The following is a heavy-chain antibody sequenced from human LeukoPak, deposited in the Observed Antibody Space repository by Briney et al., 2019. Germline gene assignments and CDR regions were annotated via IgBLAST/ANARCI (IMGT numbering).Heavy chain of an antibody. J-gene: IGHJ4*02. CDR2: MNPNSGNT. CDR1: GYTFTSYD. V-gene: IGHV1-8*01. CDR3: ARGPFHSSSWYKHPFDY. Sequence: ASVKVSCKASGYTFTSYDINWVRQATGQGLEWMGWMNPNSGNTGYAQKFQGRVTMTRNTSISTAYMELSSLRSEDTAVYYCARGPFHSSSWYKHPFDYWGQGTLVTVSS. D-gene: IGHD6-13*01.